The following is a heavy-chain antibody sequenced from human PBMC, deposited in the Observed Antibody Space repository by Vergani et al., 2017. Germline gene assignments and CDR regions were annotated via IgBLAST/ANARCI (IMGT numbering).Heavy chain of an antibody. J-gene: IGHJ4*02. V-gene: IGHV3-48*02. Sequence: EVQLVDSGGGLVQPGGSLRLSCAASGFTFSTYSMNWVRQAPGKGLEWVSYISSSSSTLYYADSVKGRFTISRDNAKNSLHLQMNNLRDEDTAVYYCARDYYGDYAYDYWGQGTLVTVSS. CDR1: GFTFSTYS. CDR3: ARDYYGDYAYDY. CDR2: ISSSSSTL. D-gene: IGHD4-17*01.